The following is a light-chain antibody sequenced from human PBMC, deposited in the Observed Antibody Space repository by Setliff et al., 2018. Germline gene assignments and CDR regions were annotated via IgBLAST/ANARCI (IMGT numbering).Light chain of an antibody. J-gene: IGLJ2*01. CDR1: SSDVGGYNS. Sequence: QSVLTQPASVSASPGQSITISCSGTSSDVGGYNSVSWYQQHPGKGPRLMIYDVSKRPSGVSDRFSGSKSGNTASLTISGLQAEDEADYYCTSYTTYTTLVFGGGTKVTVL. CDR2: DVS. CDR3: TSYTTYTTLV. V-gene: IGLV2-14*03.